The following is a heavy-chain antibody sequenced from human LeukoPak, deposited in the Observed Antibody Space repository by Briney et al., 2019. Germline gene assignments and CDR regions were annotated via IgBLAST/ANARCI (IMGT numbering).Heavy chain of an antibody. V-gene: IGHV4-4*07. J-gene: IGHJ6*03. Sequence: SETLSLTCTVSGGSISSYYWSWIRQPAGKGLEWIGRIYTSGSTNYNPSLKSRVTMSVDMSKNQFSLKLSSVTAADTAVYYCARDRYCSSTSCHTHYYYYYYMDVWGKGTTVTVSS. D-gene: IGHD2-2*01. CDR1: GGSISSYY. CDR2: IYTSGST. CDR3: ARDRYCSSTSCHTHYYYYYYMDV.